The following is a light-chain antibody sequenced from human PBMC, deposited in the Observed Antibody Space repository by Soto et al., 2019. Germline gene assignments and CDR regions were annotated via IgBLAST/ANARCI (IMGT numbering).Light chain of an antibody. CDR1: SSDVGGYIF. V-gene: IGLV2-14*03. J-gene: IGLJ1*01. CDR2: EVG. CDR3: TSFTSSSTLYV. Sequence: QSALTQPASVSGSPGQSITISCTGSSSDVGGYIFVSWYQQHPGKAPKLLIYEVGNRPSGVSNRFSGSKSGNTASLTISGLQAEDEADYYCTSFTSSSTLYVFGTGTKVTVL.